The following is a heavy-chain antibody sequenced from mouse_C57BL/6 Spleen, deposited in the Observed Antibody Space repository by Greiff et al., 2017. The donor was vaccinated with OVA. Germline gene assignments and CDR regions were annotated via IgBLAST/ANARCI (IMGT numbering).Heavy chain of an antibody. CDR1: GYTFTSYW. CDR2: IDPSDSYT. CDR3: ARVGPLNFDY. V-gene: IGHV1-59*01. J-gene: IGHJ2*01. Sequence: QVQLQQSGAELVRPGTSVKLSCKASGYTFTSYWMHWVKQRPGQGLEWIGVIDPSDSYTNYNQKFKGKATLTVDTSSSTAYMQLSSLTSEDSAVYYCARVGPLNFDYWGQGTTLTVSS.